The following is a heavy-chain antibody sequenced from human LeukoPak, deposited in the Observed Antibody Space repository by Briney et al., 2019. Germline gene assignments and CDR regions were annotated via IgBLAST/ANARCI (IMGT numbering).Heavy chain of an antibody. CDR3: TRDVLMVYAIPSRSYYFDY. J-gene: IGHJ4*02. CDR1: GFTFGDYA. CDR2: IRSKAYGGTT. Sequence: PGGSLRLSCTASGFTFGDYAMSWVRQAPGKGLEWVGFIRSKAYGGTTEYAASVKGRFTISRDDSKSIAYLQMNSLKTEDTAVYYCTRDVLMVYAIPSRSYYFDYWGQGTLVTVSS. D-gene: IGHD2-8*01. V-gene: IGHV3-49*04.